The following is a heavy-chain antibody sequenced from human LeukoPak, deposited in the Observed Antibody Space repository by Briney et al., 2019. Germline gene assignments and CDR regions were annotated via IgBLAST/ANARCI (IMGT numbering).Heavy chain of an antibody. J-gene: IGHJ4*02. CDR3: ARDSQEGRFDY. CDR1: GITLSNYG. V-gene: IGHV3-7*01. Sequence: GGSLRLSCAVSGITLSNYGMSWVRQAPGKGLEWVANIKQDGSEKYYVDSVKGRFTISRDNAKNSLYLQMNSLRAEDTAVYYCARDSQEGRFDYWGQGTLVTVSS. CDR2: IKQDGSEK.